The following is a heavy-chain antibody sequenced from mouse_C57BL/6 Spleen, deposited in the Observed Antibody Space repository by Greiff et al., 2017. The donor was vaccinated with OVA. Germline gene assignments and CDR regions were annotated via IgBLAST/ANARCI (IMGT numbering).Heavy chain of an antibody. Sequence: VQLQQSGAELVMPGASVKLSCKASGYTFTSYWMHWVKQRPGQGLEWIGEIDPSDSYTNYNQKFKGKSTLTVDKSSSTAYMQLSSLTSEDSAVYYCARRGTEAFFDYWGQGTTLTVSS. V-gene: IGHV1-69*01. CDR1: GYTFTSYW. D-gene: IGHD2-14*01. CDR2: IDPSDSYT. J-gene: IGHJ2*01. CDR3: ARRGTEAFFDY.